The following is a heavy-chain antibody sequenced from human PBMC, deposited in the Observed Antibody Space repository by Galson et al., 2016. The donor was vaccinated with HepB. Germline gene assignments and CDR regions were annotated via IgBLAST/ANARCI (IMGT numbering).Heavy chain of an antibody. CDR3: ARDRTYCTSRICFWSSVY. CDR1: GYTFTNYG. Sequence: SVKVSCKASGYTFTNYGINWVRQVPGQGLEWMGWISAYNTKTKYAQKFQGRVTMTTDTSTNTAYMELRSLRSDDTAVYYCARDRTYCTSRICFWSSVYWGQGTLVTVSS. V-gene: IGHV1-18*01. CDR2: ISAYNTKT. D-gene: IGHD2-8*01. J-gene: IGHJ4*02.